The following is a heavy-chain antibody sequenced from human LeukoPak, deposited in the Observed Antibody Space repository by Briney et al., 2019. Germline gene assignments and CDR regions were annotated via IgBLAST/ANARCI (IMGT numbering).Heavy chain of an antibody. CDR3: ARGLMIDY. D-gene: IGHD3-22*01. CDR2: IYYSGST. CDR1: GGSISSYY. V-gene: IGHV4-59*01. Sequence: SGPGLVKPSETLSLTCTVSGGSISSYYWSWIRQPPGKGLEWIGYIYYSGSTNYNPSLKSRVTISVDTSKNQFSLKLSSVTAADTAVYYCARGLMIDYWGQGTLVTVSS. J-gene: IGHJ4*02.